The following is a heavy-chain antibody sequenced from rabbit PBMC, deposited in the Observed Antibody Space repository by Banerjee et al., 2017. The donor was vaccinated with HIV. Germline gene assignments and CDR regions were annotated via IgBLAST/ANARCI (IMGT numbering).Heavy chain of an antibody. D-gene: IGHD1-1*01. CDR3: ASSSGDSLWNL. CDR1: GFSFSSSYW. V-gene: IGHV1S40*01. CDR2: IYGGSSGST. J-gene: IGHJ4*01. Sequence: QSLEESGGDLVKPGASLTLTCTASGFSFSSSYWICWVRQAPGKGLEWIACIYGGSSGSTYYASWAKGRFTISKTSSTTVTLQMTSLTAADTATYFCASSSGDSLWNLWGQGTLVTVS.